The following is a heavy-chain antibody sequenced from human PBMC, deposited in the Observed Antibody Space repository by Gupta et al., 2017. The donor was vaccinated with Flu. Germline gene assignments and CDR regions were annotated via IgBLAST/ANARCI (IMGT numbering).Heavy chain of an antibody. CDR1: GFTFSSSG. CDR2: IWYDGSNK. CDR3: ARGEYSSSWYGVSLDY. J-gene: IGHJ4*02. D-gene: IGHD6-13*01. V-gene: IGHV3-33*01. Sequence: QVQLVESGGGVVQPGRSLRLSCAAPGFTFSSSGMHWVRQAPGKGLEWVAVIWYDGSNKYYADSVKGRVTISRDNSKNTLYLQMNSLRAEDTAVYYCARGEYSSSWYGVSLDYWGQGTLVTVSS.